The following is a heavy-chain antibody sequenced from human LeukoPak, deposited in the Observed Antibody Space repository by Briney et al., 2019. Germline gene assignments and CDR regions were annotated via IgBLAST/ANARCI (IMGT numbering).Heavy chain of an antibody. CDR2: ISGSGGST. D-gene: IGHD6-6*01. CDR1: GFTFSSYA. CDR3: ANLILSSSYFMDNANAFDI. V-gene: IGHV3-23*01. J-gene: IGHJ3*02. Sequence: GGSLRLSCAASGFTFSSYAMSWVRQAPGKGLEWVSAISGSGGSTYYADSVKGRFTISRDNSKNTLYLQMNSLRAEDTAVYYCANLILSSSYFMDNANAFDIRGQGTMVTVSS.